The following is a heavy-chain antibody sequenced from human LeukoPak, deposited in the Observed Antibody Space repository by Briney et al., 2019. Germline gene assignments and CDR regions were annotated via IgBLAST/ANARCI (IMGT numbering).Heavy chain of an antibody. CDR1: GFTFSSYA. D-gene: IGHD3-10*01. V-gene: IGHV3-23*01. CDR2: ISGSGGST. Sequence: PGGSLRLSCAASGFTFSSYAMSWVRQAPGKGLEWVSAISGSGGSTYYADSVKGRFTISRDNSKNTLYLQMDSLRAEDTALYYCATSYYYGSGSYLDYWGQGTLVTVSS. J-gene: IGHJ4*02. CDR3: ATSYYYGSGSYLDY.